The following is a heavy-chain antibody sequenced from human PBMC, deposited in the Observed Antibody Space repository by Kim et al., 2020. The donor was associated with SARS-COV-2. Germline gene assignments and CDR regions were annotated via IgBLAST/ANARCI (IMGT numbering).Heavy chain of an antibody. D-gene: IGHD3-16*02. V-gene: IGHV4-31*02. J-gene: IGHJ6*02. CDR3: ARLSTDYPYYYYAMDV. Sequence: PSLKSRLTISVDTSKNQFSLSLSSVTAADTAVYYCARLSTDYPYYYYAMDVWGQGTTVTVSS.